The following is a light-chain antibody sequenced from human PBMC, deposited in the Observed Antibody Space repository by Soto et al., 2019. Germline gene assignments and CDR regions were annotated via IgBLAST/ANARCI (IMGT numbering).Light chain of an antibody. J-gene: IGKJ3*01. V-gene: IGKV3-15*01. CDR3: HQYNTWPPRFT. Sequence: EIVMTQSPAILSLSPGETATLSCRASQSVTTKLAWYQQRPGQTPRLLIYNASTRATAVPARFSGGGSVTEFSLTISSLQSDDFGVHYCHQYNTWPPRFTFGPGTKVDIK. CDR2: NAS. CDR1: QSVTTK.